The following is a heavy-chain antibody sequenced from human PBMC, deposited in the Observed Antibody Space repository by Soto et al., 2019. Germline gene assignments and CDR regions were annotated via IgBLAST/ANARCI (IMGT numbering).Heavy chain of an antibody. CDR2: ISTSGSTI. D-gene: IGHD6-13*01. CDR1: GFVFRSYW. J-gene: IGHJ4*02. CDR3: ARELAAAGSFDY. V-gene: IGHV3-48*03. Sequence: EVQLVESGRGLVQPGGSLTLSCAASGFVFRSYWMSWVRQAPGKGLEWISYISTSGSTIYYADSVKGRFTISRDNAKNSLYLQMNSLRAEDTAVYYCARELAAAGSFDYWGQGTLVTVSS.